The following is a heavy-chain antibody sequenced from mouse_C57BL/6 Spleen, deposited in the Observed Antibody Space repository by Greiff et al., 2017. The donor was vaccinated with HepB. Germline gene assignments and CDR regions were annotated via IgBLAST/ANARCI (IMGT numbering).Heavy chain of an antibody. D-gene: IGHD1-1*01. CDR1: GYSFTSYY. Sequence: QVQLQQSGPELVKPGASVKISCKASGYSFTSYYIHWVKQRPGQGLEWIGWIYPGSGNTKYNEKFKGKATLTADTSSSTAYMQLSSLTSEDSAVYYCASPLYYGSSGYYFDYWGQGTTLTVSS. J-gene: IGHJ2*01. V-gene: IGHV1-66*01. CDR3: ASPLYYGSSGYYFDY. CDR2: IYPGSGNT.